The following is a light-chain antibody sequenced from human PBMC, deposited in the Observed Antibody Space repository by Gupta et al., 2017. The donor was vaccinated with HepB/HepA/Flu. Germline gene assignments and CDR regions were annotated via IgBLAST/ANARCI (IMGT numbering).Light chain of an antibody. V-gene: IGLV1-44*01. CDR1: SSNIGSYT. Sequence: QSVLTQPSSASATPGQRVTIPCSGSSSNIGSYTVNWYLHLPGTAPKLLIHITNQRPSGVPDRLCGSKSGTSASVAISGLQSEDEADFYCATWDDGLNALVFGGGTKLTVL. J-gene: IGLJ2*01. CDR2: ITN. CDR3: ATWDDGLNALV.